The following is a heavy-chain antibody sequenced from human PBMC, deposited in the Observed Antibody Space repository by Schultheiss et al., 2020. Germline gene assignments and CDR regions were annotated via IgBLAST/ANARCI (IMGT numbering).Heavy chain of an antibody. CDR2: IYPGDSDT. J-gene: IGHJ5*02. CDR1: GYSFTSYW. Sequence: GGSLRLSCKGSGYSFTSYWIGWVRQMPGKGLEWMGIIYPGDSDTRYSPSFQGQVTISADKSISTAYLQWSSLKASDTAMYYCARRAMTTEWFDPWGQGTLVTVSS. D-gene: IGHD4-11*01. CDR3: ARRAMTTEWFDP. V-gene: IGHV5-51*01.